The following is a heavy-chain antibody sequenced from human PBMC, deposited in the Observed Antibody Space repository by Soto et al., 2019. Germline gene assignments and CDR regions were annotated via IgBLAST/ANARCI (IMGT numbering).Heavy chain of an antibody. V-gene: IGHV4-30-2*01. D-gene: IGHD3-10*01. J-gene: IGHJ5*02. CDR3: ARVSGSGSYYMGNWFDP. CDR1: GGSISSGGYS. Sequence: PSETLSLTCTVSGGSISSGGYSWSWIRQPPGKGLEWIGYIYHSGSTYYNPSLKSRVTISVDRSKNQFSLKLSSVTAADTAVYYCARVSGSGSYYMGNWFDPWGQGTLVTVSS. CDR2: IYHSGST.